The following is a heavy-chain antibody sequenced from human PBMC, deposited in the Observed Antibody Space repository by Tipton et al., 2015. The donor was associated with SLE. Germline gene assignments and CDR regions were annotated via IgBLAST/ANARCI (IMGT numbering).Heavy chain of an antibody. CDR3: ARGARGAIYDRIDY. D-gene: IGHD3-22*01. V-gene: IGHV3-64*01. Sequence: SLRLSCAASGFTFSFYAMHWVRQAPGKGLEYVSGLNSNGGSTYYANSVKGRFTISRDNSKKTLFLQMGSLRGDDMAVYYCARGARGAIYDRIDYWGQGTLVTVSS. CDR1: GFTFSFYA. J-gene: IGHJ4*02. CDR2: LNSNGGST.